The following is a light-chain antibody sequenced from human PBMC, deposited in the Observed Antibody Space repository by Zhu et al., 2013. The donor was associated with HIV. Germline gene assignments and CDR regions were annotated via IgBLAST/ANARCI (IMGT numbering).Light chain of an antibody. CDR2: DAS. V-gene: IGKV3-20*01. J-gene: IGKJ1*01. CDR1: QSVSSY. Sequence: EIVLTQSPATLSLSPGERATLSCRASQSVSSYLAWYQQKPGQAPRLLIYDASNRATGIPARFSGSGSGTDFTLTIARLEAEDCAVYYCQQYAKSPQTFGPGSKVEI. CDR3: QQYAKSPQT.